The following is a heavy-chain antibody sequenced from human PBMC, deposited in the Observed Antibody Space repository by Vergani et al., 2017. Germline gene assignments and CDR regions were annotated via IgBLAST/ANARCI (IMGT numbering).Heavy chain of an antibody. Sequence: EVQLLESGGGLVQPGGSLRLSCAASGFTFSSYWMSWVRQAPGKGLEWVANIKQEGSEKYYVDSVKGRFTVSRANAKNSLYLQMNSLRAEDTAVYYCARHRKLAVSGYFYWYFDLWGRGTLVTVSS. V-gene: IGHV3-7*01. CDR1: GFTFSSYW. CDR2: IKQEGSEK. CDR3: ARHRKLAVSGYFYWYFDL. J-gene: IGHJ2*01. D-gene: IGHD6-19*01.